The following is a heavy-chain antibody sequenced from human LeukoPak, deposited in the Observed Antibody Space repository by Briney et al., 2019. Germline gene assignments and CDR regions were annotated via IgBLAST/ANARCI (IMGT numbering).Heavy chain of an antibody. J-gene: IGHJ4*02. Sequence: PSETLSLTCAVYGGSFSGYYWSWIRQPPGKGLEWIGEINHSGSTNYNPSLKSRVTISVDTSKNQFSLKLSSVTAADTAVYYCASGYGKLDYWGQGTLVTVSS. CDR3: ASGYGKLDY. CDR1: GGSFSGYY. D-gene: IGHD4-17*01. CDR2: INHSGST. V-gene: IGHV4-34*01.